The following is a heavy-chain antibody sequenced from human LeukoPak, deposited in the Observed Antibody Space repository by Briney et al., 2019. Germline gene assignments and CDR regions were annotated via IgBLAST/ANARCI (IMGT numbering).Heavy chain of an antibody. D-gene: IGHD6-13*01. J-gene: IGHJ3*02. CDR2: INHSGST. CDR3: ARDLYSSRTNDAFVI. V-gene: IGHV4-34*01. CDR1: GGSLSGDY. Sequence: SETLSLTCAVYGGSLSGDYWTWIRQPPGKGLEWIGEINHSGSTNYNPSLKSRVSISVDTSKNQFSLRLSSVTAADTAVYYCARDLYSSRTNDAFVIWGQGTMLTISS.